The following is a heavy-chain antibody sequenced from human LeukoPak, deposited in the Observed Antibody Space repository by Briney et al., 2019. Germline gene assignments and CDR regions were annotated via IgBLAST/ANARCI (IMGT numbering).Heavy chain of an antibody. D-gene: IGHD1-1*01. CDR2: MYHSGST. CDR1: GYSISSAYY. CDR3: ARAVQLERPPPLIGYYYMDV. Sequence: SETLSLTCSVSGYSISSAYYWGWIRQPPGKGLEWIGTMYHSGSTNYNPSLKSRVTISVDTSKNQFSLKLSSVTAADTAVYYCARAVQLERPPPLIGYYYMDVWGKGTTVTVSS. J-gene: IGHJ6*03. V-gene: IGHV4-38-2*02.